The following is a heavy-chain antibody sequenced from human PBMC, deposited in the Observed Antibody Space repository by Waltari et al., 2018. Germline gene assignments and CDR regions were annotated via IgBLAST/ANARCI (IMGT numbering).Heavy chain of an antibody. CDR1: GLSFNRDEG. V-gene: IGHV3-30*02. J-gene: IGHJ4*02. CDR2: LRSDETKG. D-gene: IGHD5-12*01. Sequence: QVQMVESGGGVVQPGGSLRPSWKTSGLSFNRDEGVDWVRQAPGRGLEWVAFLRSDETKGSYADSVRGRFTISRDSSKNTVYLQMDSLRPEDTAVYYCAKGYNYCFDFWGQGTLVTVSS. CDR3: AKGYNYCFDF.